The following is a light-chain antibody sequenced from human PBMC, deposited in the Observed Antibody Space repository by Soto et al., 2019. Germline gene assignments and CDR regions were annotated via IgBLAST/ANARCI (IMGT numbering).Light chain of an antibody. CDR3: AAWDDSLSGSYV. Sequence: QSVLTQPPSASGTPGQRVNISCSGSSSNIGSNYVYWYQQLPGTAPKLLIYRNNQRPSGVPDRFSGSKSGTSASLAISGLRSEDEADYYCAAWDDSLSGSYVFGTGTKLTVL. CDR1: SSNIGSNY. CDR2: RNN. V-gene: IGLV1-47*01. J-gene: IGLJ1*01.